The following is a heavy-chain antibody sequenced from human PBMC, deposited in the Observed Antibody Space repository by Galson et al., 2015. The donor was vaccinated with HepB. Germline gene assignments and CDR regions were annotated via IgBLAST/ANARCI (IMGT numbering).Heavy chain of an antibody. J-gene: IGHJ4*02. Sequence: SLRLSCAASGFTFSSYAMSWVRQAPGKGLEWVSAISGSGSSTYYADSVKGRFAISRDNSKNTLCLQMNSLRAEDTAVYYCAKFIWGGISPIHYWGQGTLVTVSS. D-gene: IGHD3-16*01. CDR2: ISGSGSST. CDR1: GFTFSSYA. CDR3: AKFIWGGISPIHY. V-gene: IGHV3-23*01.